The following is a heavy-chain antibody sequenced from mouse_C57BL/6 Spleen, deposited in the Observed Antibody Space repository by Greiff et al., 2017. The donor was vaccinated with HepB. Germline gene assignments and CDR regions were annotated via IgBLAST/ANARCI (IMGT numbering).Heavy chain of an antibody. CDR3: ASPYYGSGLGYYFDY. J-gene: IGHJ2*01. V-gene: IGHV14-2*01. D-gene: IGHD1-1*01. CDR2: IDPEDGET. Sequence: VHVKQSGAELVKPGASVKLSCTASGFNIKDYYMHWVKQRTEQGLEWIGRIDPEDGETKYAPKFQGKATITADTSSNTAYLQLSSLTSEDTAVYYCASPYYGSGLGYYFDYWGQGTTLTVSS. CDR1: GFNIKDYY.